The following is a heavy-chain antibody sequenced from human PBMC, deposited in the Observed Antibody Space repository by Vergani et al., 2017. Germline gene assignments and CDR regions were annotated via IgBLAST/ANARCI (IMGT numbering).Heavy chain of an antibody. J-gene: IGHJ4*02. D-gene: IGHD6-19*01. CDR3: VREFSSGWREFDS. CDR1: GFTFDDYA. CDR2: ISWNCGSI. V-gene: IGHV3-9*01. Sequence: EVQLVESGGGLVQPGRSLRLSCAASGFTFDDYAMHWVRQAPGKGLEWVSGISWNCGSIGYADSVKGRFTVSRDNAKKSLYLQMNSLRVDDTAMYYCVREFSSGWREFDSWGRGTLVTVSS.